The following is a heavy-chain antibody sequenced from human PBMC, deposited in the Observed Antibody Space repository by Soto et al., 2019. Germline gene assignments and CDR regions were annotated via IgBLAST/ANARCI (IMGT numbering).Heavy chain of an antibody. CDR3: ARGYSGYDYVDY. V-gene: IGHV1-18*01. CDR1: VYTFTSNG. Sequence: ASVKVSCKASVYTFTSNGISWVRQAPGQGLEWMGWISAYNGNTNYAQKLQGRVTMTTDTSTSTAYMELRSLRSDDTAVYYCARGYSGYDYVDYWGQGTLVTVSS. J-gene: IGHJ4*02. CDR2: ISAYNGNT. D-gene: IGHD5-12*01.